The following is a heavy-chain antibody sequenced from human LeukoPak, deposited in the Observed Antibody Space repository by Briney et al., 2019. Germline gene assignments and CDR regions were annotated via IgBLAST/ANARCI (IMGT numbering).Heavy chain of an antibody. Sequence: PSETLSLICSVCGGSISSYYWSWIRQPPGKGLEWIGYIYYSGGTSYNPSLKSRVTISVDTSKNQFSLKLSSVTAADTAVYYCASEGRVEYFQHWGQGTLVTVSS. J-gene: IGHJ1*01. V-gene: IGHV4-59*01. CDR2: IYYSGGT. CDR1: GGSISSYY. CDR3: ASEGRVEYFQH.